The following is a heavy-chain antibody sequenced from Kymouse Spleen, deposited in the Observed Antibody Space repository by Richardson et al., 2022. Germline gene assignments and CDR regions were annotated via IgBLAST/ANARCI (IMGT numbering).Heavy chain of an antibody. Sequence: EVQLVESGGGLVQPGGSLRLSCAASGFTFSSYAMSWVRQAPGKGLEWVSAISGSGGSTYYADSVKGRFTISRDNSKNTLYLQMNSLRAEDTAVYYCAKGVYYYGSGSYYPFDYWGQGTLVTVSS. CDR1: GFTFSSYA. CDR2: ISGSGGST. J-gene: IGHJ4*02. CDR3: AKGVYYYGSGSYYPFDY. V-gene: IGHV3-23*04. D-gene: IGHD3-10*01.